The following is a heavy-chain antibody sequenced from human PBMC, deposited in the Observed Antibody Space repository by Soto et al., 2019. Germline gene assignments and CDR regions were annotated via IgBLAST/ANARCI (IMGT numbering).Heavy chain of an antibody. CDR1: GFTFSAYA. CDR2: ISASRGRT. Sequence: DVQVLESGGGLVQPGGSLRLSCAASGFTFSAYAMSWVRQTPGKGLEWVSGISASRGRTYYANSVKGRFTISSDNGKNTLYLQMNSLRAEDTAVYYCAKDPNGDYVGACDMWGQGTMVIVSS. V-gene: IGHV3-23*01. CDR3: AKDPNGDYVGACDM. J-gene: IGHJ3*02. D-gene: IGHD4-17*01.